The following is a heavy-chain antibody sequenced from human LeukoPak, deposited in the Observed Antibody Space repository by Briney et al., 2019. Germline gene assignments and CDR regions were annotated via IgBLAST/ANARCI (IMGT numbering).Heavy chain of an antibody. CDR1: GFTFSSYS. J-gene: IGHJ4*02. CDR3: ASLDLGYCSGGSCYGRDY. Sequence: GGSLRLSCAASGFTFSSYSMNWVRQAPGKGLEWVSSISSSSSYIYYADSVKGRFTISRDNAKNSLYLQMNSLRAEDTAVYYCASLDLGYCSGGSCYGRDYWGKGTLVPSPQ. D-gene: IGHD2-15*01. V-gene: IGHV3-21*01. CDR2: ISSSSSYI.